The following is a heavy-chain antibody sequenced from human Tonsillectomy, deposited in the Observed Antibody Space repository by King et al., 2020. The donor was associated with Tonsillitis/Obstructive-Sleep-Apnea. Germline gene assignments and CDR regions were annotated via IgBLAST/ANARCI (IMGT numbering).Heavy chain of an antibody. J-gene: IGHJ4*02. CDR2: IIPIFGTA. CDR1: GGTFSSYA. CDR3: ASEYSRDAEHYFDY. V-gene: IGHV1-69*12. Sequence: QLVQSGAEVKKPGSSVKVFCKASGGTFSSYAISWVRQAPGQGLEWMGGIIPIFGTANYAQKFQGRGTITADESTSTAYMGLSSLRSEDTAVYYCASEYSRDAEHYFDYWGQGTLVTVSS. D-gene: IGHD6-13*01.